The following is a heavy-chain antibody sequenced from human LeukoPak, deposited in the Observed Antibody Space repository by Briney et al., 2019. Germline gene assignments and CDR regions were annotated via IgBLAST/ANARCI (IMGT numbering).Heavy chain of an antibody. J-gene: IGHJ4*02. V-gene: IGHV4-59*08. CDR1: GGSISSYY. CDR2: IYYSGNT. Sequence: SETLSLTCTLSGGSISSYYWSWIRQPPGKGLEWIGYIYYSGNTNYNPSLKSRVTISIDTSKNQFSFNLSSVTTADTDVYYCARQRIIAAGILNYWGRGTLVTVSS. D-gene: IGHD6-6*01. CDR3: ARQRIIAAGILNY.